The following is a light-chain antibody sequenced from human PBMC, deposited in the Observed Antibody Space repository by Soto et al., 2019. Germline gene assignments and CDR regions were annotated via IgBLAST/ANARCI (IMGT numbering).Light chain of an antibody. J-gene: IGLJ3*02. Sequence: QSALTQPASVSGSPGQSITISCTGTSSDVGGYNYVSWYQQHPGKVPKLMIYEVFRRPSGISDRFSGSKSGSTASLTISGLQAEDEADYYCCSYTTTSTFVFGGGTKLT. V-gene: IGLV2-14*03. CDR1: SSDVGGYNY. CDR3: CSYTTTSTFV. CDR2: EVF.